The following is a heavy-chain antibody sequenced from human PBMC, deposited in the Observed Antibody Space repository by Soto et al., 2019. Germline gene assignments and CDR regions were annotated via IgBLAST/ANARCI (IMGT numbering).Heavy chain of an antibody. J-gene: IGHJ5*02. Sequence: ASVKVSCKDSGGTFSSYTISWVRQAPGQGLEWRGRIIPILGIANYAQKFQGRVTITGAKSTSTAYMELSSLRSEDTAVYYCAGTASSHIVVVPAAIYWFDPWGQGTLVTVSS. D-gene: IGHD2-2*02. CDR2: IIPILGIA. V-gene: IGHV1-69*02. CDR1: GGTFSSYT. CDR3: AGTASSHIVVVPAAIYWFDP.